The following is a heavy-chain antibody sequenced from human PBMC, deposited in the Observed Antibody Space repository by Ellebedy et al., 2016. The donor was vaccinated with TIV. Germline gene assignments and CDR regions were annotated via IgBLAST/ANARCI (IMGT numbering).Heavy chain of an antibody. CDR1: GFTFSSYS. J-gene: IGHJ4*02. Sequence: GESLKISCAASGFTFSSYSMNWVRQAPGKGLEWVSHISSSSRTIYYADSVKGRFTISRDNAKNSLYLQMNSLRAEDTAVYYCARDPKGGYTYGSSLDDWGQGTLVTVSS. V-gene: IGHV3-48*04. CDR2: ISSSSRTI. D-gene: IGHD5-18*01. CDR3: ARDPKGGYTYGSSLDD.